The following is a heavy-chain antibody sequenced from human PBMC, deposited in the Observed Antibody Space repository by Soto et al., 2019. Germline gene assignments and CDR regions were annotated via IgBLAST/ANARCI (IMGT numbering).Heavy chain of an antibody. CDR2: INPHGGST. Sequence: ASVKVSCKASGYTFTGYYMHWVRQAPGQGLEWMGVINPHGGSTKYAQKFQGRITMTRDTSRSTVYMELSSLRSDDTAIYYCARSSGGNFGIIIEGSNWFDPWGQGTPVTVSS. V-gene: IGHV1-46*01. D-gene: IGHD3-3*01. CDR3: ARSSGGNFGIIIEGSNWFDP. CDR1: GYTFTGYY. J-gene: IGHJ5*02.